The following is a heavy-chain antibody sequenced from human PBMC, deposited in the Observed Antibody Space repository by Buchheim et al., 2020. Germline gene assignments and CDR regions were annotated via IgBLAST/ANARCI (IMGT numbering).Heavy chain of an antibody. CDR3: ARALTSPDKGVFDP. CDR1: GYTSSNYH. J-gene: IGHJ5*02. Sequence: QVQLVQSGAEVKKPGASVKVSCKASGYTSSNYHINWVRQATGQGPEWMGWVHLHNGHTGYAQKFQGRVTMTRNTSISTAYMELSSLRSEDTAVYYCARALTSPDKGVFDPWGQGTL. D-gene: IGHD4/OR15-4a*01. V-gene: IGHV1-8*01. CDR2: VHLHNGHT.